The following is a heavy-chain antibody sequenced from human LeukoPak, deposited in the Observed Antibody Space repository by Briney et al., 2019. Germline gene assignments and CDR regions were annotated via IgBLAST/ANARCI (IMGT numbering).Heavy chain of an antibody. Sequence: GGSLRLSCVASGFTFSSFSMNWVRQAPGKGLEWVSSISSSSSYIYYAGSVKGRFTISRDNAKNSLYLQMNSLRAEDTAVYYCARDFYWGQGTLVTVSS. CDR1: GFTFSSFS. V-gene: IGHV3-21*01. CDR2: ISSSSSYI. J-gene: IGHJ4*02. CDR3: ARDFY.